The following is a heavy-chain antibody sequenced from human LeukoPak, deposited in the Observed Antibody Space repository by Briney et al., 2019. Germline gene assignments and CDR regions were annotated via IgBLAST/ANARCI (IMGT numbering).Heavy chain of an antibody. CDR2: IYSGGST. CDR1: GFTVSSNY. D-gene: IGHD3-22*01. Sequence: GGSLRLSCAASGFTVSSNYMSWVRQAPGKGLEWVSVIYSGGSTYYADSVKGRFTISRDNSKNTLYLQMNSLRAEDTTVYYCARGDYYDSGAFDIWGQGTMVTVSS. V-gene: IGHV3-66*02. J-gene: IGHJ3*02. CDR3: ARGDYYDSGAFDI.